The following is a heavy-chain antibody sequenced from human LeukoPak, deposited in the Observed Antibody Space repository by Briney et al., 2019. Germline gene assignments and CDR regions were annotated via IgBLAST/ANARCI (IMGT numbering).Heavy chain of an antibody. CDR3: AKESKGAPFDY. Sequence: GGSLRLSCVASGFIFSSYALHWVRQAPGKGLEWVAVISYDGNYKYYADSVKGRFTISRDNSKNTLYLQMNSLRAEDTAVYYCAKESKGAPFDYWGQGTLVTVSS. J-gene: IGHJ4*02. CDR2: ISYDGNYK. V-gene: IGHV3-30-3*01. CDR1: GFIFSSYA. D-gene: IGHD1-26*01.